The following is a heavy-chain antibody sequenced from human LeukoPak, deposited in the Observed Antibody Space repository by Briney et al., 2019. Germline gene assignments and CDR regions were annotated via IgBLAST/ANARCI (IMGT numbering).Heavy chain of an antibody. CDR3: ARESYDFWSGYYTYYMDV. D-gene: IGHD3-3*01. Sequence: ASVKVSCKASGYTFTSYGISWVRQAPGQGLEWMGWISAYNGNTNYAQKLQGRVTMTTDTSTSTAYMELRSLRSDDTAVYYCARESYDFWSGYYTYYMDVWGKGTTVTVSS. J-gene: IGHJ6*03. V-gene: IGHV1-18*01. CDR2: ISAYNGNT. CDR1: GYTFTSYG.